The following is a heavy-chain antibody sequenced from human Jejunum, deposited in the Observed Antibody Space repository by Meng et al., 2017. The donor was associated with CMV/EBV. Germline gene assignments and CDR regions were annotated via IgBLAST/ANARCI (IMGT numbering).Heavy chain of an antibody. Sequence: QRTESGPGLVKPSEPLYPTCTVSGGSISSYYWSWIRQPAGKGLEWIGRIYPNGNTNYNPSLKSRVTMSIDTSKNQFSLKLTSVTAADTAVYYCARDAPPNNYGWFDPWGQGTLVTVSS. J-gene: IGHJ5*02. CDR2: IYPNGNT. CDR3: ARDAPPNNYGWFDP. D-gene: IGHD5-18*01. CDR1: GGSISSYY. V-gene: IGHV4-4*07.